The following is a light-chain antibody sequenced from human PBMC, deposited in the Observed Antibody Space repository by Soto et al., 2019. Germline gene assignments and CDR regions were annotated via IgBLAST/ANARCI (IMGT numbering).Light chain of an antibody. CDR1: QSVSSSW. J-gene: IGKJ1*01. CDR2: GAS. Sequence: EIRITQSPSTLSVYTRERAILSCRASQSVSSSWLAWYQQKPGQAPRLLIYGASSRATGIPDRVSGSGSGTDFTLTISRLEPEDFAVYYCQQYGSSPWTFCQGTKVDIK. CDR3: QQYGSSPWT. V-gene: IGKV3-20*01.